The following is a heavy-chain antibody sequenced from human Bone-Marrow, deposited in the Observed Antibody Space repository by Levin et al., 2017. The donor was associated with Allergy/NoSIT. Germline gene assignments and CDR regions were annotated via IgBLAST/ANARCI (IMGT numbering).Heavy chain of an antibody. Sequence: ASGPTLVNHQQTLTLTCNFSGFSLSTRGAGVGWVRQPPGKALEWLATVYWEDDKNYSPSLKTRLTITSDTSQNQVILRLTNLYLVHTGTYYCAHRRGHVDTFGVWGQGTAVTVSS. J-gene: IGHJ3*01. V-gene: IGHV2-5*02. CDR2: VYWEDDK. CDR1: GFSLSTRGAG. CDR3: AHRRGHVDTFGV.